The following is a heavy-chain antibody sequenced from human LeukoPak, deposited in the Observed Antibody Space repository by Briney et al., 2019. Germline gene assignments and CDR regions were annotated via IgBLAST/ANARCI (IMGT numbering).Heavy chain of an antibody. Sequence: PGGSLRLSCAASGFTFDDYAMHWVRQAPGKGLEWVSGISWSSGSIGYADSVKGRFTISRDNAKNSLYLQMNSLRAEDTALYYCAKSATVSYYYYMDVWGKGTTVTVSS. J-gene: IGHJ6*03. CDR2: ISWSSGSI. V-gene: IGHV3-9*01. CDR1: GFTFDDYA. CDR3: AKSATVSYYYYMDV.